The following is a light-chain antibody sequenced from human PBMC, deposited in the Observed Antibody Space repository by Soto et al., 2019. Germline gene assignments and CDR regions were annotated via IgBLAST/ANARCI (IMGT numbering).Light chain of an antibody. J-gene: IGKJ2*01. CDR3: QQYGNASRYT. V-gene: IGKV3-20*01. CDR1: QSFGSKS. CDR2: GAS. Sequence: EIVLTQSPGTLSLSPGERATLSCRASQSFGSKSLAWFQQKPGLAPRLLMYGASDRATGIPDRFSGSGSGTDFTRTISRLEPEDFAVYYCQQYGNASRYTFGQGTKLEIK.